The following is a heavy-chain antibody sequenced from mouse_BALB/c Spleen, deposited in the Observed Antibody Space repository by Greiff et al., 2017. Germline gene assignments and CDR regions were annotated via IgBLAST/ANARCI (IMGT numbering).Heavy chain of an antibody. Sequence: EVQVVESGGGLVQPGGSLKLSCAASGFTFSSYTMSWVRQTPEKRLEWVAYISNGGGSTYYPDTVKGRFTISRDNAKNTLYLQMSSLKSEDTAMYYCARQGFLDGYYNYFDYWGQGTTLTVSS. J-gene: IGHJ2*01. V-gene: IGHV5-12-2*01. D-gene: IGHD2-3*01. CDR1: GFTFSSYT. CDR3: ARQGFLDGYYNYFDY. CDR2: ISNGGGST.